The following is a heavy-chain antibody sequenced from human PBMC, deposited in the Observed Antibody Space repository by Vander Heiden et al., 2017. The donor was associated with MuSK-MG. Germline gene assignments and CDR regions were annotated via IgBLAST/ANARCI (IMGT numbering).Heavy chain of an antibody. CDR1: GYTFTSYG. J-gene: IGHJ4*02. CDR3: VRATWGLRLGELSNLD. V-gene: IGHV1-18*01. D-gene: IGHD3-16*02. CDR2: ISAYNGNT. Sequence: QVQLVQSGAEVKKPGASVKVSCKASGYTFTSYGISWVRQAPGQGLEWMGWISAYNGNTNYAQKLQGRVTMTTDTSTSTAYMELRSLRSDNTAVYYCVRATWGLRLGELSNLDWGQGTLVTVAS.